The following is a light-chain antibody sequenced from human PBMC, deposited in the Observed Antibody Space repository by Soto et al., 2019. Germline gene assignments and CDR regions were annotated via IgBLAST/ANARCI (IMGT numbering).Light chain of an antibody. CDR1: QSISNR. V-gene: IGKV1-5*01. CDR2: DAS. CDR3: QHYGGVWT. J-gene: IGKJ1*01. Sequence: DIQMTQSPSTLSASVGDRVTITCRASQSISNRLAWYQQKPGKAPKVLIYDASSLEGGVPSRCSGTGSATEFRLTISSLQPDAFATYHCQHYGGVWTFGQGTQVEIK.